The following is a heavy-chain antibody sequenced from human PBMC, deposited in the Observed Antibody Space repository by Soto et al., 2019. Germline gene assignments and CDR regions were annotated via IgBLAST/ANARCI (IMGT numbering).Heavy chain of an antibody. CDR3: ARAPSI. CDR1: GGSISSGGYY. CDR2: IYYSGST. V-gene: IGHV4-31*03. J-gene: IGHJ4*02. Sequence: QVQLQESGPGLVKPSQTLSLTCTVSGGSISSGGYYWSWIRQHPGKGLEWIGYIYYSGSTYYNPSLXRXXTITPDTSKTQYSLKLSAVTAANTAVHYGARAPSIWGQGTLVTVS.